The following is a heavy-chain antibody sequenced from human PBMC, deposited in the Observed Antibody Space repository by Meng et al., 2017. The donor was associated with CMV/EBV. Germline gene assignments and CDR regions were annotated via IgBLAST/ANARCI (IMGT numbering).Heavy chain of an antibody. CDR2: IYSGGST. CDR3: ARGRGYIYGWFDP. CDR1: GFTVSSNY. D-gene: IGHD5-18*01. Sequence: GESLKISCAASGFTVSSNYMSWVRQAPGKGLEWVSVIYSGGSTYYADSVKGRFTISRDNSKNTLYLQMNSLRAEDTAVYYCARGRGYIYGWFDPWGQGTLVTVSS. V-gene: IGHV3-53*01. J-gene: IGHJ5*02.